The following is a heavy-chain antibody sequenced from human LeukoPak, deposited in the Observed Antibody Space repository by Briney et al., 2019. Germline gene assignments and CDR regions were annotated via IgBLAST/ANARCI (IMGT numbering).Heavy chain of an antibody. D-gene: IGHD3-3*01. Sequence: GASVKVSCKASGYTFTGCYMHWVRQAPGQGLEWMGWINPNSGGTNYAQKFQGRVTMTRDTSISTAYMELSRLRSDDTAVYYCARDIRYYDFWSGYYSWGQGSLVTVSS. CDR2: INPNSGGT. J-gene: IGHJ4*02. CDR3: ARDIRYYDFWSGYYS. CDR1: GYTFTGCY. V-gene: IGHV1-2*02.